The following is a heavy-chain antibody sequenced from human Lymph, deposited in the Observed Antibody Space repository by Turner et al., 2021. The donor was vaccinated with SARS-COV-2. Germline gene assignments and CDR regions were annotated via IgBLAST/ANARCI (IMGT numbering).Heavy chain of an antibody. CDR1: GFTCSSYV. J-gene: IGHJ4*02. V-gene: IGHV3-33*01. CDR2: IWYDGSNK. Sequence: QVQLVESGGGVVQPGRSLRLSCAASGFTCSSYVIHWVRQAPGKGLDWVAVIWYDGSNKYYADSVKGRFTISRDNSKNTLYLQMNSLRAEDTAVYYCARGLGSSWYSGGFDYWGQGTLVTVSS. D-gene: IGHD6-13*01. CDR3: ARGLGSSWYSGGFDY.